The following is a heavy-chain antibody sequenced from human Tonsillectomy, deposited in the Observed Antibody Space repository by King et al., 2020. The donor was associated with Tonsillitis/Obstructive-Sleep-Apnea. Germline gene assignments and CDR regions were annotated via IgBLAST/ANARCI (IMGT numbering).Heavy chain of an antibody. CDR1: GGSFSGYY. D-gene: IGHD2-15*01. Sequence: VQLQQWGAGLLKPSETLSITCAVYGGSFSGYYWSGIRQPPGKGLEWIGEINHSGSHNYNPSLKSRVTISVDTSKHQFSLRLSSVTAADTAVYYCARGGSDATPQEFDCWGQGTLVTVSS. V-gene: IGHV4-34*01. J-gene: IGHJ4*02. CDR3: ARGGSDATPQEFDC. CDR2: INHSGSH.